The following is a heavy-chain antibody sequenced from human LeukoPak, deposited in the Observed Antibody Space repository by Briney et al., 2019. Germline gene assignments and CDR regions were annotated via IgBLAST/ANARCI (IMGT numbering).Heavy chain of an antibody. Sequence: PGGSLRLSCAASGFTFSSYSMNWVRQAPGKGLEWVSSISSSSSYIYYADSVKGRFTISRDNAKNSLYLQMNSLRAEDTAVYYCARWVFRPKYMDVWSKGTTVTISS. CDR2: ISSSSSYI. CDR1: GFTFSSYS. V-gene: IGHV3-21*04. J-gene: IGHJ6*03. CDR3: ARWVFRPKYMDV. D-gene: IGHD3-3*01.